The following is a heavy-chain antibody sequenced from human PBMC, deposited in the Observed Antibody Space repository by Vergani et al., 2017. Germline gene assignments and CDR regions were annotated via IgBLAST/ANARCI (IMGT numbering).Heavy chain of an antibody. CDR3: ARAQYCSSTSCMYYYDSSPRYTSGY. Sequence: QVQLVQSGAEVKKPGASVKVSCKASGYTFTSYDINWVRQATGQGLEWMGWMNPNSGNTSYAQKFQGRVTMTRNTSISTAYMELSSLRSEDTAVYYCARAQYCSSTSCMYYYDSSPRYTSGYWGQGTLVTVSS. V-gene: IGHV1-8*01. D-gene: IGHD2-2*01. CDR2: MNPNSGNT. CDR1: GYTFTSYD. J-gene: IGHJ4*02.